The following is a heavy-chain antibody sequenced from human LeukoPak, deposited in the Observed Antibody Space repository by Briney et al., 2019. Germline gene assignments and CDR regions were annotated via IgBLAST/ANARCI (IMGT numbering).Heavy chain of an antibody. CDR2: IYYSGST. CDR3: ARHVPGYSYGSPDLGYYGMDV. J-gene: IGHJ6*02. CDR1: GGSFSGYY. V-gene: IGHV4-59*08. Sequence: SETLSLTCTVYGGSFSGYYWSWIRQPPGKGLEWIGYIYYSGSTNYNPSLKSRVTISVDTSKNQFSLKLSSVTAADTAVYYCARHVPGYSYGSPDLGYYGMDVRGQGTTVTVSS. D-gene: IGHD5-18*01.